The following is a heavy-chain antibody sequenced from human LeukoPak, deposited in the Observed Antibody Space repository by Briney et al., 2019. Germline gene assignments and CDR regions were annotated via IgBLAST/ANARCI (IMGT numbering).Heavy chain of an antibody. J-gene: IGHJ4*02. D-gene: IGHD5-24*01. CDR3: ARHNQYYFDY. V-gene: IGHV3-23*01. CDR2: ISGSGGST. CDR1: GFTFSSYA. Sequence: GGSLRLSCAASGFTFSSYAMSWVRQAPGKGLEWVPAISGSGGSTYYADSVKGRFTISRDNSKNTLYLQMNSLRAEDTAVYYCARHNQYYFDYWGQGTLVTVSS.